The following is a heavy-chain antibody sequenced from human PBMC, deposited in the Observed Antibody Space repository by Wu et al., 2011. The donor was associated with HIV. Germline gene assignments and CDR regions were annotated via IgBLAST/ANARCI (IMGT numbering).Heavy chain of an antibody. CDR3: VRGLSGYDFWRGNPVWFDP. D-gene: IGHD3/OR15-3a*01. CDR2: IIPKLNAP. J-gene: IGHJ5*02. Sequence: QVQLVQSGAEVKKPGSSVKVSCKASGGTFSSFAISWVRQASGQGLEWMGGIIPKLNAPNYAHKFQGRITISADMSTSTSYLELSRLRSDDTAIYHCVRGLSGYDFWRGNPVWFDPWGQGTLVTVSS. V-gene: IGHV1-69*14. CDR1: GGTFSSFA.